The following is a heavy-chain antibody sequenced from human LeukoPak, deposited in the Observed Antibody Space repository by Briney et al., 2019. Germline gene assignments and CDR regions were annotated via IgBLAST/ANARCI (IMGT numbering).Heavy chain of an antibody. D-gene: IGHD2-15*01. CDR2: IYYSGST. J-gene: IGHJ5*02. CDR3: ARGRYCSGGSCYSAANWFDP. Sequence: SETLSLTCTVSGGSISSSSYYWGWIRQPPGKGLEWIGSIYYSGSTYYNPSLKSRVTISVDTSKNQFSLKLSSVTAADTAVYYCARGRYCSGGSCYSAANWFDPWGQGTLVTVSS. V-gene: IGHV4-39*07. CDR1: GGSISSSSYY.